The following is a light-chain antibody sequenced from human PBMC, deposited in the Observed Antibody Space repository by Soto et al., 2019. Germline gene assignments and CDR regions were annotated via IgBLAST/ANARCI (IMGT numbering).Light chain of an antibody. CDR2: EVN. Sequence: QSALTQPASVSGSPGQSITISCTGTSSDVGTYTLVSWYQQHPGKAPKLVIYEVNKRPAGVSERFSGSKSGDAASLTISGLQAEDEADYYCSSYAGAITFYVFGTGTKVTVL. CDR1: SSDVGTYTL. CDR3: SSYAGAITFYV. V-gene: IGLV2-23*02. J-gene: IGLJ1*01.